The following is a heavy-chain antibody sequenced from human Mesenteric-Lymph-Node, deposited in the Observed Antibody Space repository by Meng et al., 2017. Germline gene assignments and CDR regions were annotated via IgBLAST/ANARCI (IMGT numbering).Heavy chain of an antibody. Sequence: GESLKISCAASGFTFSSNWMNWVRQAPGKGLEWVANIKEDGSRKYYVDSVKGRFTISRDNARNSLYLQMNSLRAEDTAVYYCARDSDQQLVLGDWFDPWAKEPWSPSPQ. D-gene: IGHD6-13*01. V-gene: IGHV3-7*01. J-gene: IGHJ5*01. CDR2: IKEDGSRK. CDR1: GFTFSSNW. CDR3: ARDSDQQLVLGDWFDP.